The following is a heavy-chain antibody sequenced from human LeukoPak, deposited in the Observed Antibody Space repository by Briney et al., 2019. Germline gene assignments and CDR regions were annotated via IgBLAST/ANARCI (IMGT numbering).Heavy chain of an antibody. V-gene: IGHV3-48*01. Sequence: GGSLRLSCAASGFTFSSYSMNWVRQTPGKGLEWVSYISSSSSTIYYADSVKGRFTISRDNAKNSLYLQMNSLRAEDTAVYYCASKGGVVAATYYYYGMDVWGQGTTVTVSS. CDR2: ISSSSSTI. CDR3: ASKGGVVAATYYYYGMDV. D-gene: IGHD2-15*01. J-gene: IGHJ6*02. CDR1: GFTFSSYS.